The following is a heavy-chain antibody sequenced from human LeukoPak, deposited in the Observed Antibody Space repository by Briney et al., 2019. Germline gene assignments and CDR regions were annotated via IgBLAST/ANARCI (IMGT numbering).Heavy chain of an antibody. CDR1: GGSFSGYY. D-gene: IGHD1/OR15-1a*01. J-gene: IGHJ4*02. V-gene: IGHV4-34*01. Sequence: SETLSLTCAVYGGSFSGYYWSWIRQPPGKGLEWIGEINHSGSTNYNPSLKSRVTISVDTSKNQFSLSLSSVTAADTAVYYCARDYQGRARWWGGPTPEQHLPQFDYWGQETLVTVSS. CDR3: ARDYQGRARWWGGPTPEQHLPQFDY. CDR2: INHSGST.